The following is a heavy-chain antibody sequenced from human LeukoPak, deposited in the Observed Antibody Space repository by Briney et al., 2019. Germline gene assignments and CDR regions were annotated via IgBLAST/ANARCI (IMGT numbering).Heavy chain of an antibody. CDR1: GGSISSSSYY. J-gene: IGHJ4*02. V-gene: IGHV4-39*01. CDR2: IYYSGST. D-gene: IGHD5-12*01. Sequence: SETLSLTCTVSGGSISSSSYYWGWIRQPPGKGLEWIGSIYYSGSTYYNPSLKSRVTISVDTSKNQFSLKLSSVTAADTAVYYCARQGLRGFDYWGQGTLVTVSS. CDR3: ARQGLRGFDY.